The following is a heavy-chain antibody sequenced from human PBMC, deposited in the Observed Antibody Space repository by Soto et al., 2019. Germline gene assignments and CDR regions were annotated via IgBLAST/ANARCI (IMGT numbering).Heavy chain of an antibody. J-gene: IGHJ4*02. CDR2: IIPIFGTA. CDR3: ARAEKLVGATFDY. CDR1: GYTLTSYG. V-gene: IGHV1-69*06. D-gene: IGHD1-26*01. Sequence: SVKVSCKASGYTLTSYGISWVRQAPGQGLEWMGGIIPIFGTANYAQKFQGRVTITADKSTSTAYMELSSLRSEDTAVYYCARAEKLVGATFDYWGQGTLVTVSS.